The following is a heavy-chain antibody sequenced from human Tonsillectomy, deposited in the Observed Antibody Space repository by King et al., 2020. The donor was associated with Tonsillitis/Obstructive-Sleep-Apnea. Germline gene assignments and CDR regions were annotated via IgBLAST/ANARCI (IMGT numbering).Heavy chain of an antibody. Sequence: QLVQSGAEVKTPGASVKVSCKASGYTFTRYYIHWVRQARGQGLEWMGIINPSSGGTTYAQKFQGRVSMTTDTSASTVYLELSSLRSEDTAVYYCARDDNVGRYIDSWGQGTLVTVSS. V-gene: IGHV1-46*01. CDR1: GYTFTRYY. CDR3: ARDDNVGRYIDS. CDR2: INPSSGGT. D-gene: IGHD2-21*01. J-gene: IGHJ4*02.